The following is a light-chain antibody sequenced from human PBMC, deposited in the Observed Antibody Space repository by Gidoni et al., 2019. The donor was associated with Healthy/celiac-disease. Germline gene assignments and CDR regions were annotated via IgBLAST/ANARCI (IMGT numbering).Light chain of an antibody. J-gene: IGKJ3*01. CDR3: QQRSNWPRT. CDR2: DAS. V-gene: IGKV3-11*01. CDR1: QSVSSY. Sequence: EIVLTQSPATLSLSPGEIATLSCRASQSVSSYLARYQQKPGQAPRLLIYDASNRATGIPARFSGSVSGTDFTLTISSLEPEDFAVYYCQQRSNWPRTFGPGTKVDIK.